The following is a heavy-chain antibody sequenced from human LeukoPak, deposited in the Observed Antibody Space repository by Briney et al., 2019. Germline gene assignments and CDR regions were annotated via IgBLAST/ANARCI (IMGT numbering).Heavy chain of an antibody. Sequence: GGSLRVSCSASGFTLSSDAMHCVRQAPGKGLENVSAISSNGGSTNYADSVKDRFTISRDNSKNTLYLQMSSLRAEDTAVYYCARAGSGSYYKSRSGMNVWGKGTTVIVSS. J-gene: IGHJ6*04. V-gene: IGHV3-64D*06. CDR3: ARAGSGSYYKSRSGMNV. CDR2: ISSNGGST. D-gene: IGHD3-10*01. CDR1: GFTLSSDA.